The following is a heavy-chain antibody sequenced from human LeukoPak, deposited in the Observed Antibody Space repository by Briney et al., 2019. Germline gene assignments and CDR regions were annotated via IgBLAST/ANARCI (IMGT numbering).Heavy chain of an antibody. D-gene: IGHD3-3*01. V-gene: IGHV4-4*07. CDR1: GGSISSYY. J-gene: IGHJ4*02. CDR3: VRGYDFWSGYPEPFDY. Sequence: SETLSLTCTVSGGSISSYYWSWIRQPAGKGLEWIGRIYTSGSTNYNPSLKSRVTMSVDTSKNQFSLKLSSVTAADTAVYYCVRGYDFWSGYPEPFDYWGQGTLVTVSS. CDR2: IYTSGST.